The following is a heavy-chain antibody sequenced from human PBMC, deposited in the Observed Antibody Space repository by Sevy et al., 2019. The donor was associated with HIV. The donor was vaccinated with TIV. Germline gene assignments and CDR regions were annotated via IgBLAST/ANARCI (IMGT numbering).Heavy chain of an antibody. Sequence: QSQTLSLTCAISGDSVSSNSAAWNWIRQSPSRGLEWLGRTYYRSKWYNDYAVSVKSRITINPDTSKNQFSLQLNPVTPEDTALYYCARGDYSYGSSYYYGMDVWGQGTTVTVSS. CDR3: ARGDYSYGSSYYYGMDV. D-gene: IGHD5-18*01. V-gene: IGHV6-1*01. CDR2: TYYRSKWYN. J-gene: IGHJ6*02. CDR1: GDSVSSNSAA.